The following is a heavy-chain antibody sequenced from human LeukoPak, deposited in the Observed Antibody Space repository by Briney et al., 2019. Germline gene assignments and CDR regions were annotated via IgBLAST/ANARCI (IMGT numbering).Heavy chain of an antibody. J-gene: IGHJ6*04. CDR2: INHSGST. Sequence: SETLSLTCAVYGGSFSVYYWSWIRQPPGKGLEWIGEINHSGSTNYNPSLKSRVTISGDTSKNQFSLKLSSVTAADTAVYYCARAPPYGSGSYKGMDVWGKGTTVTVSS. CDR1: GGSFSVYY. D-gene: IGHD3-10*01. CDR3: ARAPPYGSGSYKGMDV. V-gene: IGHV4-34*01.